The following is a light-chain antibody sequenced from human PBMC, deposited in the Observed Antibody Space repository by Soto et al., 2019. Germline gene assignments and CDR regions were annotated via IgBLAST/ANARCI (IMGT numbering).Light chain of an antibody. CDR1: SSDVGGYNY. J-gene: IGLJ1*01. V-gene: IGLV2-14*01. CDR3: CSYTSGSTLV. CDR2: EVS. Sequence: QSALTQPASVSGSPGQSITISCTGTSSDVGGYNYVSWYQQHPGKAPKLMIYEVSNRPSGVSNRFSGSKSGNTASLTISGVQAEDEADYYCCSYTSGSTLVFGTGTKVTVL.